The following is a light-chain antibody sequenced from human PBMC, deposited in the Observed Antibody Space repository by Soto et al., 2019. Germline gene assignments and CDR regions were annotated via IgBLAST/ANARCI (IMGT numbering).Light chain of an antibody. Sequence: IVMTQSPATLSVSPGEPATLSCRASQSVGTNLAWYQQKPGQPPRLLIYATSTRVTGVPVRFSGGGSGTDFTLTISSLQPEDFATYYCQQSYSGITFGQGTRLE. V-gene: IGKV3D-15*01. CDR2: ATS. CDR1: QSVGTN. J-gene: IGKJ5*01. CDR3: QQSYSGIT.